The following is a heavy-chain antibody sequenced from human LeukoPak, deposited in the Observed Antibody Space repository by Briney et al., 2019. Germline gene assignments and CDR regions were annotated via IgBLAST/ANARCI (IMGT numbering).Heavy chain of an antibody. CDR3: ARRRVEMAAITEANWLGT. Sequence: SETLSLTCTVSGASISSYYWSWIRQPPGKGLEWIGSMHYSGGSTNYNPFLKSRVTMSVDTSKNEFSLKLSSGTAADTAVYYCARRRVEMAAITEANWLGTWGQGTLVTVSS. CDR2: MHYSGGST. CDR1: GASISSYY. J-gene: IGHJ5*02. D-gene: IGHD5-24*01. V-gene: IGHV4-59*08.